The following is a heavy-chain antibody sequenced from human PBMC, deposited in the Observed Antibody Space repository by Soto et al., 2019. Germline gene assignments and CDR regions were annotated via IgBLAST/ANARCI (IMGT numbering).Heavy chain of an antibody. D-gene: IGHD6-19*01. V-gene: IGHV1-18*04. CDR3: AREQRYSSGWYGDYYYGMDV. J-gene: IGHJ6*02. CDR1: GYTFTSYG. Sequence: ASVKVSCKASGYTFTSYGISWVRQAPGQGLEWMGWISAYNGNTNYAQKLQGRVTMTTDTSTSTAYMELRSLRSDDTAVYYCAREQRYSSGWYGDYYYGMDVWGQGNTVTVS. CDR2: ISAYNGNT.